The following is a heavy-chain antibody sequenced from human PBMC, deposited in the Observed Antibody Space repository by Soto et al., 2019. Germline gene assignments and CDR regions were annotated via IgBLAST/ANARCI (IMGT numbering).Heavy chain of an antibody. Sequence: QVQLVESGGGVVQPGGSLRLSCAASLSTFSSYDMYWVRQAPGKGLEWVAVISSDGSKKYYADSVKGRFTISRDNSKNTLFLQMNSLRAEDTALYYCYDFWWEHWGQGTLVTVSS. J-gene: IGHJ4*02. CDR1: LSTFSSYD. CDR3: YDFWWEH. CDR2: ISSDGSKK. D-gene: IGHD3-3*01. V-gene: IGHV3-30-3*01.